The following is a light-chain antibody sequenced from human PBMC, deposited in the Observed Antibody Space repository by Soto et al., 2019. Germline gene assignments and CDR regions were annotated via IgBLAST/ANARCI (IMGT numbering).Light chain of an antibody. CDR2: GAS. J-gene: IGKJ1*01. CDR3: QQYNDWPRT. V-gene: IGKV3-15*01. Sequence: EIVLTQSPATLSLSPGEIATLSCRASQTVGSSLAWYQQKPGQAPRVLIYGASTTAPGIPARFSGSGSGTEFTLTISSLQSEDSAVYHCQQYNDWPRTFGQGTKVDIK. CDR1: QTVGSS.